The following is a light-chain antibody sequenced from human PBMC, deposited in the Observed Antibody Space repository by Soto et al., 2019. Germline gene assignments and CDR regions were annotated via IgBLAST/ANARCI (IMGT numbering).Light chain of an antibody. Sequence: QYVLTQPPSVSEAPGQRVTISCTRSSSNIGAGYEAHWYQQVPGTAPQLLIYENNNRPSGVPDRFSGSKSGTSASLAITGLQGEDEAEYYCQSYDSSLSGYVVGTGTKLTVL. CDR3: QSYDSSLSGYV. J-gene: IGLJ1*01. CDR1: SSNIGAGYE. CDR2: ENN. V-gene: IGLV1-40*01.